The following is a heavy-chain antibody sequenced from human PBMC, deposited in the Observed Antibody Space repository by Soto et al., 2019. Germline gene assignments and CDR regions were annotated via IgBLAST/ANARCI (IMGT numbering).Heavy chain of an antibody. CDR1: GYTFTGCG. CDR3: AHFRGRSGSNDRPFDY. V-gene: IGHV1-18*01. CDR2: ISAYNGNT. D-gene: IGHD4-4*01. J-gene: IGHJ4*02. Sequence: ASVKVSCKASGYTFTGCGISWVRQAPGQGLEWMGWISAYNGNTNYAQKLQGRVTMTTDTSTSTAYMELRSLRSDDTAVYYCAHFRGRSGSNDRPFDYWGQGTLVTVSS.